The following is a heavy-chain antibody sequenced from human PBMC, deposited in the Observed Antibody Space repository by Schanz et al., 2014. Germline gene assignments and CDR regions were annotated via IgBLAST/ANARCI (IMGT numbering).Heavy chain of an antibody. CDR3: VRQLLWFGESGVDT. CDR2: IYNSGSA. Sequence: QLQLQESGPGLVKPSETLSLTCTVSGGCLRRRPSSFFFILKTPWKGLEWVASIYNSGSAYYGPSLKSRVTISVETSKTQFSLRLNAGTASDTAVYYCVRQLLWFGESGVDTWGQGTLVVVSS. D-gene: IGHD3-10*01. J-gene: IGHJ5*02. V-gene: IGHV4-39*01. CDR1: GGCLRRRPSS.